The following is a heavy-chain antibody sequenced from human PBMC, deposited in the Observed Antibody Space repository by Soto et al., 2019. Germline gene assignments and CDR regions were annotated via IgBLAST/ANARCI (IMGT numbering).Heavy chain of an antibody. D-gene: IGHD2-15*01. CDR3: AHRPSSCSGGSCYSGFDS. J-gene: IGHJ4*02. Sequence: QITLKESGPPLVKPTQPLTLTCTFSGFSLSTSGVGVGWIRQPPGKALEWLALIYWDDDKRYSPSLKSRLTLPKATSKNQEVLTITNTDPVDTATYYCAHRPSSCSGGSCYSGFDSWGQGTLVTVSS. V-gene: IGHV2-5*02. CDR1: GFSLSTSGVG. CDR2: IYWDDDK.